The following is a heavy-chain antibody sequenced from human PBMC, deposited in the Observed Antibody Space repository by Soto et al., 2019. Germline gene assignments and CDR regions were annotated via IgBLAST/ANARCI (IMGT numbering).Heavy chain of an antibody. CDR1: GYTFTGYY. D-gene: IGHD3-10*01. Sequence: GASVKVSCKASGYTFTGYYMHWVRQAPGQGLEWMGWINPNSGGTNYAQKFQGRVTMTRDTSISTAYMELSRLRSDDTAVYYRARLLWFGELLYPNPGAFGYWGQGTLVTVSS. CDR2: INPNSGGT. CDR3: ARLLWFGELLYPNPGAFGY. J-gene: IGHJ4*02. V-gene: IGHV1-2*02.